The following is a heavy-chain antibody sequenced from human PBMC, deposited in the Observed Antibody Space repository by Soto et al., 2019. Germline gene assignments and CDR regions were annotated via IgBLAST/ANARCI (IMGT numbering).Heavy chain of an antibody. V-gene: IGHV3-30*18. CDR2: ISYDGSNK. D-gene: IGHD6-13*01. J-gene: IGHJ6*02. Sequence: QVQLVESGGGVVQPGRSLRLSCAASGFTFSSYGMHWVRQAPGKGLEWVAVISYDGSNKYYADSVKGRFTISRDNSKNTLYPQMNSLRAEDTAVYYCAKPIAAAGTRYYYGMDVWGQGTTVTVSS. CDR1: GFTFSSYG. CDR3: AKPIAAAGTRYYYGMDV.